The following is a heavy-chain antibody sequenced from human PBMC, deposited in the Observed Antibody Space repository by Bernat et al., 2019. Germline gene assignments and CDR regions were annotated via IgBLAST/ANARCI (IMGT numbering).Heavy chain of an antibody. CDR1: GFTFSGSA. V-gene: IGHV3-73*02. J-gene: IGHJ4*02. CDR2: IRSIANSYAT. D-gene: IGHD2-8*02. CDR3: TRGPYCTGGVCYDAD. Sequence: EVQLVESGGGLVQPGGSLKLSCAASGFTFSGSAMHWVRQASGKGLEWVGRIRSIANSYATAYAASVKGRFTISRDDSKNTAYLQMNSLKTEDTAVYYCTRGPYCTGGVCYDADWGQGTLVTVSS.